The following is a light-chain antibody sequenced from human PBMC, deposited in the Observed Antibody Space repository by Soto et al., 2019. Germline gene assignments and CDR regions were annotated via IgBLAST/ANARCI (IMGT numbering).Light chain of an antibody. Sequence: EIVLTQSPGTLSLSPGERATLSCRASQSVSSSYLAWYQQKPGQAPRLLIYGASSRATGIPDRFSGSGSGTDFTLPISRLEPEDFAVYYCQQYGSSPRGTFGQGTKLEIK. CDR3: QQYGSSPRGT. V-gene: IGKV3-20*01. J-gene: IGKJ2*02. CDR1: QSVSSSY. CDR2: GAS.